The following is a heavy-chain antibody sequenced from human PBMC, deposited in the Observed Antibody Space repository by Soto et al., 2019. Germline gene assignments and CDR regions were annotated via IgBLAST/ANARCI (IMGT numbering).Heavy chain of an antibody. CDR3: ARAYDYGDPRDALDT. J-gene: IGHJ3*02. D-gene: IGHD4-17*01. CDR2: IKHSGGT. V-gene: IGHV4-34*01. CDR1: GGSFSGYY. Sequence: QVQLQQWGAGLLKPSETLSLTCAVYGGSFSGYYWNWVRQPPGKGLEWIGKIKHSGGTHYNPSLKFRVSIAVDTSNNQVYLRLTSVTAADTAVYYCARAYDYGDPRDALDTWGQGTMVTVSS.